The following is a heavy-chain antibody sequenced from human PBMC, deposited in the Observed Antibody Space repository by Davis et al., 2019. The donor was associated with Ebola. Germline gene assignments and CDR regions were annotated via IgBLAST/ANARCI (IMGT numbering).Heavy chain of an antibody. Sequence: MPSETLSLTCAVSGGSFSGYYWNWIRQSPGTGLEWIGEINHRGRTRYNPSLKSRVTISGDTSKNQFSLKVTSVTAADTAVYFCARGESTVTSFYYQYGLGVWGQGTTVTVSS. V-gene: IGHV4-34*01. CDR3: ARGESTVTSFYYQYGLGV. CDR1: GGSFSGYY. CDR2: INHRGRT. D-gene: IGHD4-17*01. J-gene: IGHJ6*02.